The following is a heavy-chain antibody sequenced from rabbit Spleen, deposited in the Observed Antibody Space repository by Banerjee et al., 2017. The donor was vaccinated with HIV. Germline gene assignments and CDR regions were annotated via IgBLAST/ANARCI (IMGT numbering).Heavy chain of an antibody. CDR3: ARDTGTSFSSYRMPL. J-gene: IGHJ3*01. Sequence: QEHLTETGGGLVQPGGSLKLSCKASGFTLSSYYMNWVRQAPGKGLEWIACIDVGKSGNTYYTNWAKGRFTISKTSSTTVALQVTSLTVADTATYFCARDTGTSFSSYRMPLWGPRTLVTVS. D-gene: IGHD7-1*01. CDR2: IDVGKSGNT. CDR1: GFTLSSYYM. V-gene: IGHV1S45*01.